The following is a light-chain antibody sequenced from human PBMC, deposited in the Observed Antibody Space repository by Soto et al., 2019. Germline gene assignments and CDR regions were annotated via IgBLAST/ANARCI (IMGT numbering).Light chain of an antibody. J-gene: IGLJ2*01. V-gene: IGLV2-14*01. Sequence: QTVVTQPASVSGSPGQSITISCTGTSSDVGGYNYVSWYQQHPGKAPKLMIYDVSNRPSGVSNRFSGSKSNTASLTISGLQAEDEADYYCSSYTSSSTYVVFGGGTKLTVL. CDR1: SSDVGGYNY. CDR3: SSYTSSSTYVV. CDR2: DVS.